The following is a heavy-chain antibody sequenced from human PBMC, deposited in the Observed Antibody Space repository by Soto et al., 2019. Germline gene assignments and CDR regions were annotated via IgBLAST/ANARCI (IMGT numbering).Heavy chain of an antibody. Sequence: QVQLVQSGAEVKRPGASVKVSCKTSGYGFRNYGISWVRQAPGQGLEWMGWISTYSGDTDYAQMFQDRITMTADTSTSTVHMELRSLTLGDTAIYYCARGWDYTDYYGGYWGQGTLVTVSS. CDR2: ISTYSGDT. V-gene: IGHV1-18*01. CDR3: ARGWDYTDYYGGY. D-gene: IGHD1-26*01. CDR1: GYGFRNYG. J-gene: IGHJ4*02.